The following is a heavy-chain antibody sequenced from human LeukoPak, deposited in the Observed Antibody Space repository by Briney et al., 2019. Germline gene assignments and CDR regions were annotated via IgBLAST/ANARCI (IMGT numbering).Heavy chain of an antibody. CDR3: ARDVGIPTAGDY. CDR1: GFTFSSYT. V-gene: IGHV3-21*01. Sequence: GRSLRLSCAASGFTFSSYTMNWARQVPGKGLEWVSSISSTGTYIYYADSVKGRFTMSRDNAKNSLYLQMNSLRAEDTAVYYCARDVGIPTAGDYWGQGTLVTVSS. J-gene: IGHJ4*02. CDR2: ISSTGTYI. D-gene: IGHD6-13*01.